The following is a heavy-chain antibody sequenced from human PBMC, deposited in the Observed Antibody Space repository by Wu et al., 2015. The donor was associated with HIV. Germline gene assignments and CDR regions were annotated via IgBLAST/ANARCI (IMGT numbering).Heavy chain of an antibody. Sequence: QVQLAQSGAEVKKPGSSVRVSCKASGGTFSSYTFNWVRQAPGQGLEWMGRIIPISGTTDYAQKFQGRITITADESTRTTYMELSSLRYEDTAVYFCARELLWGXDFWGQGTRVTVSS. CDR1: GGTFSSYT. CDR3: ARELLWGXDF. J-gene: IGHJ4*02. CDR2: IIPISGTT. D-gene: IGHD2-21*01. V-gene: IGHV1-69*15.